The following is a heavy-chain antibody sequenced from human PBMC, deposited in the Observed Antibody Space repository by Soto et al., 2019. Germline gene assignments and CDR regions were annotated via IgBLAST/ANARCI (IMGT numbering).Heavy chain of an antibody. J-gene: IGHJ4*02. D-gene: IGHD1-1*01. CDR3: ARGRYGDY. CDR2: ISAHNGNT. Sequence: QVHLVQSGAEVKKPGASVKVSCKASGYTFTSYGITWVRQAPGQGLEWMGWISAHNGNTDYAQKLQGRVIVTRATSTSTASMELRSLISDDTAVYSCARGRYGDYWGQGALVTVSS. CDR1: GYTFTSYG. V-gene: IGHV1-18*01.